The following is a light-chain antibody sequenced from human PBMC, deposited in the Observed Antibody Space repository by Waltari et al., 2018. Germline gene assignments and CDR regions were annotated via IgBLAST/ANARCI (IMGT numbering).Light chain of an antibody. Sequence: DIVMTQSPGSLAVSLGEGATINCKSSHSVFSTSNRENCLGWYQQKPGQPPKLLFYWASTREPGVPDRFSASGSGTDFTLSISSLQAEDVALYYCQQYYTSPSTFGQGTRLEI. CDR2: WAS. J-gene: IGKJ5*01. CDR1: HSVFSTSNRENC. V-gene: IGKV4-1*01. CDR3: QQYYTSPST.